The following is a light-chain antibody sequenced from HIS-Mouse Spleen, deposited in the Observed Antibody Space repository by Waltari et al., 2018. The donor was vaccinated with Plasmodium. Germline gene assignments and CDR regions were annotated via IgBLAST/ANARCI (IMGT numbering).Light chain of an antibody. CDR1: SRDVGGYNY. Sequence: QSALTQPPSASGSPGQSVTISCPGTSRDVGGYNYLSWYHQHPGKAPKLMIYEVSKRPSGVPDRFSGSKSGNTASLTVSGLQAEDEADYYCSSYAGSNNLVFGGGTKLTVL. CDR3: SSYAGSNNLV. V-gene: IGLV2-8*01. CDR2: EVS. J-gene: IGLJ2*01.